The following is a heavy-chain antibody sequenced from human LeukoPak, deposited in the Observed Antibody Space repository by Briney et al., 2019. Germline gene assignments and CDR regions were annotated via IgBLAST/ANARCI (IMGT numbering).Heavy chain of an antibody. V-gene: IGHV3-23*01. D-gene: IGHD3-22*01. CDR3: ARDFNYYDSSGYAY. J-gene: IGHJ4*02. CDR1: GFTFSNYA. CDR2: ISDSGDRT. Sequence: GGSLRLSCAASGFTFSNYAVSWVRQAPGKGLAWVSAISDSGDRTQYADSVKGRFTISRDNSQNTLYLQMNSLRAEDTAVYYCARDFNYYDSSGYAYWGQGTLVTVSS.